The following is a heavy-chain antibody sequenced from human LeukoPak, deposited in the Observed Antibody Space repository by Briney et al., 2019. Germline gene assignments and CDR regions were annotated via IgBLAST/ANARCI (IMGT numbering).Heavy chain of an antibody. V-gene: IGHV4-39*07. D-gene: IGHD3-3*01. CDR3: ARDNGYYDFWSGYLNWFDP. J-gene: IGHJ5*02. CDR2: IFYSGST. Sequence: SETLSLTCTVSSGSISTSNYYWGWVRQPPGKALEWIGNIFYSGSTYYSPSLKSRVTISLDTSRNQFSLKLSSVTAADTAVYYCARDNGYYDFWSGYLNWFDPWGQGTLVTVSS. CDR1: SGSISTSNYY.